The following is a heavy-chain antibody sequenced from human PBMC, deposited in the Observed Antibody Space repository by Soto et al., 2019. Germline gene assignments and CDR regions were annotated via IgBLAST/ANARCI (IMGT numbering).Heavy chain of an antibody. CDR2: ISGSGGST. V-gene: IGHV3-23*01. CDR1: GFTFSSYA. CDR3: AKSVPTSSWYKDYYYYYGMDV. Sequence: GGSVRLSCAASGFTFSSYAMRWVRQAPGKGQEWVSAISGSGGSTYYADSVKGRFTISRDNSKNTLYLQMNSLRAEDTAVYYCAKSVPTSSWYKDYYYYYGMDVWGQGTTVTVSS. J-gene: IGHJ6*02. D-gene: IGHD6-13*01.